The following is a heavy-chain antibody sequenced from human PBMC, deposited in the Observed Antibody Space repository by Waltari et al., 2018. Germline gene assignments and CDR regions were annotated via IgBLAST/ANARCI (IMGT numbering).Heavy chain of an antibody. Sequence: EVQLVESGGGLVQPGRSLRLSCAASGFILDDYAMHWVRQTPGWGFDWVSGIRGKGGSTGDSDSVVGRITNTRNNPKDTVYLHMNSLRPEETALYYCAKYIGYRSGWDYWCFDRWGRGTLVTVSA. CDR1: GFILDDYA. J-gene: IGHJ2*01. CDR3: AKYIGYRSGWDYWCFDR. CDR2: IRGKGGST. V-gene: IGHV3-9*01. D-gene: IGHD6-19*01.